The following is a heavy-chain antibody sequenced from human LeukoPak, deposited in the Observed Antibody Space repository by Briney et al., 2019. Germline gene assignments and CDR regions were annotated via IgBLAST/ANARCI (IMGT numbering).Heavy chain of an antibody. D-gene: IGHD3-22*01. J-gene: IGHJ4*02. V-gene: IGHV3-7*01. CDR3: ARDWGAYYHFFDY. CDR2: VKQDGSER. CDR1: GFSMSVYW. Sequence: GGSLRLSCEASGFSMSVYWMSWVRQAPGKGLEWVGNVKQDGSERNYVDSVKGRFTISRVSAKKSLYLQMNSLRDEDTAVYYCARDWGAYYHFFDYWGQGTLVTVSS.